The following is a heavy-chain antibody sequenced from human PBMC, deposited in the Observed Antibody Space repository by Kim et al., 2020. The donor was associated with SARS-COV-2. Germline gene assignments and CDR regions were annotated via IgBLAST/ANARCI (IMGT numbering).Heavy chain of an antibody. J-gene: IGHJ4*02. D-gene: IGHD6-19*01. CDR2: ISSSSSYI. V-gene: IGHV3-21*01. Sequence: GGSLRLSCAASGFTFSSYSMNWVRQAPGKGLEWVSSISSSSSYIYYADSLKGRFTISRDNAKNSLYLQMNSLRAEDTAVYYCARDLGRGAVAGIMHWGQGTLVTVSS. CDR3: ARDLGRGAVAGIMH. CDR1: GFTFSSYS.